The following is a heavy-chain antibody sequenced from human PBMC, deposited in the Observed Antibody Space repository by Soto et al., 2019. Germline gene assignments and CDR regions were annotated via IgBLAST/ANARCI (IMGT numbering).Heavy chain of an antibody. D-gene: IGHD4-17*01. CDR1: GYTFTSYG. CDR2: ISAYNGNT. CDR3: ARENYGDYIFDP. V-gene: IGHV1-18*04. J-gene: IGHJ5*02. Sequence: ASVKVSCKASGYTFTSYGISWVRQAPGQGLEWMGWISAYNGNTNYAQKFQGRVTMTTDTSTSTAYMELRSLRSDDTAVYYCARENYGDYIFDPWGQGTLVTVSS.